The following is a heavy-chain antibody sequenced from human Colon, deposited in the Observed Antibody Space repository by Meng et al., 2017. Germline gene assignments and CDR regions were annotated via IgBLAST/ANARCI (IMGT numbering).Heavy chain of an antibody. J-gene: IGHJ2*01. CDR2: INHSGST. Sequence: QVQLQQWGAGLLKPSETLSLTCAVYGGSSSGYYWTWIRQPPGKGLEWIGEINHSGSTNYNPSLKSRVTMSIDTSKIQFSLKLSSVTAADAAVYYCARYGGSGSYWHFDPWGRGTLVTVSS. CDR1: GGSSSGYY. V-gene: IGHV4-34*01. CDR3: ARYGGSGSYWHFDP. D-gene: IGHD3-10*01.